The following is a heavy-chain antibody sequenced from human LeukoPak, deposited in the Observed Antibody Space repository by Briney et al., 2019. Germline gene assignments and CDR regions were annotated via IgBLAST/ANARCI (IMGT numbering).Heavy chain of an antibody. D-gene: IGHD5-12*01. CDR3: AKDISPSGYDPINWFDP. J-gene: IGHJ5*02. CDR2: ISWNSGSI. CDR1: GFTFDDYA. Sequence: PGGSLRLSCAASGFTFDDYAMHWVQQAPGKGLEWVSGISWNSGSIGYADSVKGRFTISRDNAKNSLYLQMNSLRAEDTALYYFAKDISPSGYDPINWFDPWGQGTLVTVSS. V-gene: IGHV3-9*01.